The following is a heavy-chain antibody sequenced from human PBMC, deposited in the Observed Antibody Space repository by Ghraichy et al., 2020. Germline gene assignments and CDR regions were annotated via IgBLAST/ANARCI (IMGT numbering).Heavy chain of an antibody. CDR1: GFTFGTYA. V-gene: IGHV3-23*01. CDR3: AKVRYNWNSPFDY. D-gene: IGHD1-7*01. J-gene: IGHJ4*02. CDR2: TGPGGGTT. Sequence: LSLTCAASGFTFGTYAMNWVRQAPGKGLEWVSATGPGGGTTYYADSVKGRFTISRDNSKSTLYLQMNSLRAEDTAVYYCAKVRYNWNSPFDYWGQGTLVTVSS.